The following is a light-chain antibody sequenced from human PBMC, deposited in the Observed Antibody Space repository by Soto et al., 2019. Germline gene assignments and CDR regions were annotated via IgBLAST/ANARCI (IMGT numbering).Light chain of an antibody. CDR2: GAS. V-gene: IGKV3-15*01. CDR3: QQYDNWPY. CDR1: QSVSSN. J-gene: IGKJ2*01. Sequence: EVLMTQSPAILSVSPGERATLSCRASQSVSSNLAWYQQKPGQAPRLLIYGASTRATGIPARFSGSGSGTEFTLTISSLQSEDFAVYYCQQYDNWPYFGQGTKLEIK.